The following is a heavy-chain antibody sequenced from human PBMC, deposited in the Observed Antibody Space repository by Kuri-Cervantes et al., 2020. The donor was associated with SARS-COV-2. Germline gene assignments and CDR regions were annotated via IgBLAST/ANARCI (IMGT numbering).Heavy chain of an antibody. D-gene: IGHD3-10*01. CDR2: IKSKTDGGTT. Sequence: GESLKISCAASGFTFSNAWMSWVRQAPGKGLEWVGRIKSKTDGGTTDYAAPVKGRFTISRDNSKNTLYLQMNSLRAEDTAVYYCARGSIFSDTGGWYFDYWGQGTLVTVSS. V-gene: IGHV3-15*01. CDR1: GFTFSNAW. CDR3: ARGSIFSDTGGWYFDY. J-gene: IGHJ4*02.